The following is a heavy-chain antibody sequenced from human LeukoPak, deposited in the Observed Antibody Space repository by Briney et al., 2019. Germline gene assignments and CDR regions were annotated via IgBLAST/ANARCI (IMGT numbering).Heavy chain of an antibody. CDR3: ARGRRGYYYNLDY. Sequence: GGSLRLSCAASGFTFSSYSMNWVRQAPGKGLGWVSSISSSSSYIYYADSVKGRFTIPRDNAKNSLYLQMNSLRAEDTAVYYCARGRRGYYYNLDYWGQGTLVTVSS. V-gene: IGHV3-21*01. CDR1: GFTFSSYS. J-gene: IGHJ4*02. CDR2: ISSSSSYI. D-gene: IGHD3-22*01.